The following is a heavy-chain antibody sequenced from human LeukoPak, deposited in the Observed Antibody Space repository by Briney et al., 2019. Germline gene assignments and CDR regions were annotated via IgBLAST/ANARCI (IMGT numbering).Heavy chain of an antibody. V-gene: IGHV1-2*06. J-gene: IGHJ3*02. CDR2: INPNSGGT. CDR1: GYTFTGYY. CDR3: AREKEYFDAFDI. D-gene: IGHD2/OR15-2a*01. Sequence: ASVKVSCKASGYTFTGYYMHWVRQAPGQGLEWMGRINPNSGGTNYAQKFQGRVTMTRDTSISTAYMELRSLRSDDTAVYYCAREKEYFDAFDIWGQGTMVTVSS.